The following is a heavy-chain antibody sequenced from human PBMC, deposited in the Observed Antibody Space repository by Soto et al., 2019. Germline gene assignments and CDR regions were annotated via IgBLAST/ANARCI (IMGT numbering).Heavy chain of an antibody. Sequence: AGSLTLSXSASGFTFSSYAMHWVRQAPGKGLEYVSGVRGNGDPPFYADSVKGRFTISRDNSKNTLYLQMSSLSADDTALYYCVKSRGGNNFDFFDWGQGALVTVSS. CDR3: VKSRGGNNFDFFD. CDR2: VRGNGDPP. J-gene: IGHJ4*02. D-gene: IGHD5-12*01. V-gene: IGHV3-64D*06. CDR1: GFTFSSYA.